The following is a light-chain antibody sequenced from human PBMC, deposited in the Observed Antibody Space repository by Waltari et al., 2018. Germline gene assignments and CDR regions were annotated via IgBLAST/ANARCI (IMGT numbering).Light chain of an antibody. V-gene: IGLV1-44*01. CDR1: SSNIGSNT. CDR2: SNN. J-gene: IGLJ2*01. Sequence: QSVLTQPPSASGTPGQRVTISCSGSSSNIGSNTVNWYQQLPGTAPKLLLYSNNQRPSGVPDRCSGSKSGTSASLAISGLQSEDEADYYCAAWDDSLNGPGVVFGGGTKLTVL. CDR3: AAWDDSLNGPGVV.